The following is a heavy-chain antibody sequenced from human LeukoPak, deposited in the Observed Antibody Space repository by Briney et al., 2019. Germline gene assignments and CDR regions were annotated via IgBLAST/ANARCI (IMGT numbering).Heavy chain of an antibody. D-gene: IGHD3-22*01. CDR3: VRWSYDNSAYYYDH. CDR2: IKQDSSAK. Sequence: GGSLRLPCVASGFTFSRHYMSWVRQAPGKGLEWVANIKQDSSAKAYVDSVKGRFTVSRDNAKNSMSLQMNSLRAEDTAIYYCVRWSYDNSAYYYDHWGQGTLVTVSS. J-gene: IGHJ4*02. CDR1: GFTFSRHY. V-gene: IGHV3-7*03.